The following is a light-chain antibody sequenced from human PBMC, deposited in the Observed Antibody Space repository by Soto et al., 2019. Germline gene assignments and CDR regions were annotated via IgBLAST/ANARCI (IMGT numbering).Light chain of an antibody. V-gene: IGKV3D-20*02. J-gene: IGKJ5*01. Sequence: EIVLTQSPGTLSLSPGERATLSCRASQTVRNNYLAWYQQKPGQAPRLLIYDASSRATGIPDRLSGGGSGTDFTLTINSLEPEDFAVYYCQQRSNWPGITFGQGTRLEIK. CDR2: DAS. CDR3: QQRSNWPGIT. CDR1: QTVRNNY.